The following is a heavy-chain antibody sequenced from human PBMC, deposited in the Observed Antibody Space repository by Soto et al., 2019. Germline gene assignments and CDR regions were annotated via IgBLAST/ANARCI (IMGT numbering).Heavy chain of an antibody. Sequence: SETXSLTCTVSGGSISSSSYYWGWIRQPPGKGLEWIGSIYYSGSTYYNPSLKSRVTISVDTSKNQFSLKLSSVTAADTAVYYCATPVPRGNWFDPWGQGTLVTVSS. CDR2: IYYSGST. CDR1: GGSISSSSYY. CDR3: ATPVPRGNWFDP. D-gene: IGHD2-2*01. V-gene: IGHV4-39*01. J-gene: IGHJ5*02.